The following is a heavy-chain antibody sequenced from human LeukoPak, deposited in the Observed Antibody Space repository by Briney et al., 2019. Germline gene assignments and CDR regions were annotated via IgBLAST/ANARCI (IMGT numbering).Heavy chain of an antibody. D-gene: IGHD2-2*02. J-gene: IGHJ5*02. V-gene: IGHV4-34*01. Sequence: SETLALSCTVYGGSFSGYYWILIRQPPVQALQLIGEISHSGSTNYNSSVKSRATISVDTSKNQFSLKLSSVTAADTAVYYCARGRGYCSSTSCYTNRRNWFDPWGQGTLVTVSS. CDR2: ISHSGST. CDR3: ARGRGYCSSTSCYTNRRNWFDP. CDR1: GGSFSGYY.